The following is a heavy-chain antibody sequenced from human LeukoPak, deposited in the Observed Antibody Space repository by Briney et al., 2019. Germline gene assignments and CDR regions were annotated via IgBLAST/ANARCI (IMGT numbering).Heavy chain of an antibody. J-gene: IGHJ4*02. CDR1: GFTFSTYA. CDR3: ARLWTNFDY. D-gene: IGHD4/OR15-4a*01. CDR2: ISGSGGRS. Sequence: PGGSLRLSCAASGFTFSTYAMSWVRQAPGKGLEWVSAISGSGGRSYYADSVKGRFTISRDNSKNTLYLQMNSLRAEDTAVYYCARLWTNFDYWGQGTLVTVSS. V-gene: IGHV3-23*01.